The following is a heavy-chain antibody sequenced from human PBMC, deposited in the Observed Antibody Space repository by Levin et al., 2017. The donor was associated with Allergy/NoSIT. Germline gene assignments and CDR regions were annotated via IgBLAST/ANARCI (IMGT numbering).Heavy chain of an antibody. CDR1: GFTFNFYS. J-gene: IGHJ4*02. CDR2: ISYDGTNK. V-gene: IGHV3-30*03. CDR3: ARGSPVTGIQPFDY. D-gene: IGHD1-20*01. Sequence: GGSLRLSCAASGFTFNFYSIHWVRQASGKGLEWMAVISYDGTNKNYADSVRGRFTISRDNSKNTLYLQMNSLRAEDTAVYYCARGSPVTGIQPFDYWGQGTLVTVSS.